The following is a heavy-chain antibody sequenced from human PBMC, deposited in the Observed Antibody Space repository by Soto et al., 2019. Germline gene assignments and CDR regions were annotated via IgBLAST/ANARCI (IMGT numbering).Heavy chain of an antibody. CDR2: IYYSGTT. CDR3: ARSQRGRTAFTFDY. D-gene: IGHD3-16*01. Sequence: SETLSLTCAVSGDSVSNDNYYWSWIRQPPGKGLEWIGYIYYSGTTNYNSYLKSRLSLSVDMSKNQFSLKLASVTAADTAVYFCARSQRGRTAFTFDYWGQGALVTVSS. J-gene: IGHJ4*02. V-gene: IGHV4-61*01. CDR1: GDSVSNDNYY.